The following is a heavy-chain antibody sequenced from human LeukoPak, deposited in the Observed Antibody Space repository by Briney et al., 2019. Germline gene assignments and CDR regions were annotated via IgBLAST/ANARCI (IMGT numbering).Heavy chain of an antibody. J-gene: IGHJ3*02. D-gene: IGHD5-18*01. CDR2: IYYSGST. CDR1: GGSISSGDYY. V-gene: IGHV4-30-4*02. Sequence: SETLSLTCIVSGGSISSGDYYWSWIRQPPGKGLEWIGYIYYSGSTYYNPSLKSRVTISVDTSRNQFSLKLSSVTAADTAVYYCARSRSGYSYDHAAFEIWGQGTMVTVSS. CDR3: ARSRSGYSYDHAAFEI.